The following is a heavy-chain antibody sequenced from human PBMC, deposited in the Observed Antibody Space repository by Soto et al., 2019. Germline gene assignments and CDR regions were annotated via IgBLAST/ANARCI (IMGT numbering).Heavy chain of an antibody. V-gene: IGHV1-69*01. CDR1: GGTFSSYA. J-gene: IGHJ4*02. Sequence: QVQLVQSGAEVKKPGSSVRVSCKASGGTFSSYAVSWVRQAPGQGLEWMGGIIPIFGTANYAQKFQGRVTITADESTSTAYMELSSLRSEDTAVYYCARGALEPGDYEMGFDYWGQGTLVTVSS. CDR3: ARGALEPGDYEMGFDY. D-gene: IGHD4-17*01. CDR2: IIPIFGTA.